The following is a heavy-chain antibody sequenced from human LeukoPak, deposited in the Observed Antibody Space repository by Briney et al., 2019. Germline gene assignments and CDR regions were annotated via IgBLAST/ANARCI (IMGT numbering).Heavy chain of an antibody. CDR1: GFTFSSYA. Sequence: GGSLRLSCAASGFTFSSYAMSWVRQAPGKGLEWVAFIRYDGSNKYYADSVKGRFSISRDNSKNTLYLEMNSLRAEDTAVYYCAKDDATVTVGVDYWGQGTLVTVSS. V-gene: IGHV3-30*02. J-gene: IGHJ4*02. D-gene: IGHD4-11*01. CDR3: AKDDATVTVGVDY. CDR2: IRYDGSNK.